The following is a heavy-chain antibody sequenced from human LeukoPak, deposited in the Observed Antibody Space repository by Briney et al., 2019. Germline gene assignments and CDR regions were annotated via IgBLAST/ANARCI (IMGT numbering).Heavy chain of an antibody. D-gene: IGHD3-10*01. J-gene: IGHJ4*02. V-gene: IGHV4-38-2*02. CDR3: ARRFPSRLLWFGEPTFFDY. CDR1: GYSISSGYY. CDR2: IYHSGST. Sequence: SETLSLTCTVSGYSISSGYYWGWIRQPPGKGLEWIGSIYHSGSTYYNPSLKSRVTISVDTSKDQFSLKLSSVTAADTAVYYCARRFPSRLLWFGEPTFFDYWGQGTLVTVSS.